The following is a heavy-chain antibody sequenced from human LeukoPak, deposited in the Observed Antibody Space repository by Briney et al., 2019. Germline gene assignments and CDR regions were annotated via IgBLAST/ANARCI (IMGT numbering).Heavy chain of an antibody. CDR2: IYYSGST. Sequence: PGGSLRLSCAASGFTFSSYWMSWVRQRPGKGLEWIGSIYYSGSTYYNPSLKSRVTISVDTSKNQFSLKLRSLTAADTAVYFCARDGLGFDTSGFSRWGQGTLVTVSS. V-gene: IGHV4-39*07. D-gene: IGHD3-3*01. CDR3: ARDGLGFDTSGFSR. J-gene: IGHJ4*02. CDR1: GFTFSSYW.